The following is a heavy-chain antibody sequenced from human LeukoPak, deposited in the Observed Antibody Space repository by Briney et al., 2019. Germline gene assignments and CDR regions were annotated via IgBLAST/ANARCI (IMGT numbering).Heavy chain of an antibody. D-gene: IGHD5-24*01. V-gene: IGHV1-69*13. J-gene: IGHJ4*02. CDR3: AREGMATNHIDY. Sequence: SVKVSCKASGGTFSSCAISWVRHAPGQGLEWMGGIIPIFGTANYAQKFQGRVTITADESTSTAYMELSSLRSEDTAVYYCAREGMATNHIDYWGQGTLVTVSS. CDR2: IIPIFGTA. CDR1: GGTFSSCA.